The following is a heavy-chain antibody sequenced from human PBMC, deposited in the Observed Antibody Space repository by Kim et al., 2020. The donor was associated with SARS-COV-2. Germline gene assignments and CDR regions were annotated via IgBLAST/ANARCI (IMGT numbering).Heavy chain of an antibody. Sequence: GGSLRLSCAASGFTFSSGAMHWVRQAPGKGLEWVAVISYDGSNKNYADSVKGRFTISRDNSKNTLYLQMNSLRAEDTALYYCAGDPWSRLRGLTYSYYGRDDWGQGTTVTVSS. CDR2: ISYDGSNK. V-gene: IGHV3-30-3*01. CDR1: GFTFSSGA. CDR3: AGDPWSRLRGLTYSYYGRDD. D-gene: IGHD2-15*01. J-gene: IGHJ6*02.